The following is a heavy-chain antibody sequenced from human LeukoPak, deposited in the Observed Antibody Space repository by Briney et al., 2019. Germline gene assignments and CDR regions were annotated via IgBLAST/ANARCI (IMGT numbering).Heavy chain of an antibody. CDR3: ARRLRGRGDFDI. J-gene: IGHJ3*02. V-gene: IGHV3-23*01. D-gene: IGHD4-17*01. CDR2: ISDSGTIT. Sequence: PGGSLRLSCAASGFTFSSCGMSWVRQAPGKGLEWVSAISDSGTITAYADSVKGRFTISRDNSKNTLFVQMNSLRVDDTAVYYCARRLRGRGDFDIWGQGTMVTVPS. CDR1: GFTFSSCG.